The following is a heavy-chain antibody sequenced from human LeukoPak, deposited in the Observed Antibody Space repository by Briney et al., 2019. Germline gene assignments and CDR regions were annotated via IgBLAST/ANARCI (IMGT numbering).Heavy chain of an antibody. D-gene: IGHD3-22*01. CDR2: IKQDGSEK. V-gene: IGHV3-7*01. CDR1: GFTFSSYW. Sequence: GGSLRLSCAASGFTFSSYWMSWVRQAPGKGLEWVANIKQDGSEKYYVDSVKGRSTISRDNAKNSLYLQMNSLRAEDTAVYYCARVLTMIVGDAFDIWGQGTMVTVSS. J-gene: IGHJ3*02. CDR3: ARVLTMIVGDAFDI.